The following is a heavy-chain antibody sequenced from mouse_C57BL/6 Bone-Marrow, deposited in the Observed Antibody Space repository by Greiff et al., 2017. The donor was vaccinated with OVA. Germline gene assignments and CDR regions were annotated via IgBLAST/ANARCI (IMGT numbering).Heavy chain of an antibody. Sequence: EVMLVESGPGLAKPSQTLSLTCSVTGYSITSDYWNWIRKFPGHKLEYMGYISYSGSTYYNPSLKSRNSITLDTSNNQYYLQLNSVTTEDTATYYCERRKRVYGSPYWYFDVWGTGTTVTVSS. CDR2: ISYSGST. CDR3: ERRKRVYGSPYWYFDV. V-gene: IGHV3-8*01. CDR1: GYSITSDY. J-gene: IGHJ1*03. D-gene: IGHD1-1*01.